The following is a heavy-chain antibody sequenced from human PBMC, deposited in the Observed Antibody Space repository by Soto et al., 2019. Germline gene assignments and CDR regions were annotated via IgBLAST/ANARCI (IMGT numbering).Heavy chain of an antibody. CDR2: ISGSGGST. J-gene: IGHJ5*02. V-gene: IGHV3-23*01. Sequence: PGGSLRLSCAASGFTFSSYAMSWVRQAPGKGLEWVSAISGSGGSTYYADSVKGRFTISRDNSKNTLYLQMNSLRAEDTAVYYCARDRVSPFRGADNWFDPWGQGTLVTVSS. CDR3: ARDRVSPFRGADNWFDP. D-gene: IGHD3-10*01. CDR1: GFTFSSYA.